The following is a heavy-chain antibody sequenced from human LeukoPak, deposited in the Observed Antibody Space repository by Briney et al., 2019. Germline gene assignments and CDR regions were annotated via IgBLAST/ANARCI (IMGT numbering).Heavy chain of an antibody. Sequence: GGSLRLSCVASVFSFSGYSINWVRQAPEKGLEWVSSISPSRSYIYYADSVKGRFTISRDNAKNSLYLQMNSLRAEDTAVYYCARGRGCSSMSCYPDYWGQGTLVTVSS. CDR1: VFSFSGYS. CDR3: ARGRGCSSMSCYPDY. CDR2: ISPSRSYI. V-gene: IGHV3-21*01. D-gene: IGHD2-2*01. J-gene: IGHJ4*02.